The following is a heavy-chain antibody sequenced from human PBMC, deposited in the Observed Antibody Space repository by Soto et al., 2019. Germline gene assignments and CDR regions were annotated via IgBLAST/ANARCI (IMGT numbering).Heavy chain of an antibody. CDR3: TKDTHSPSGYFEAFDV. CDR2: ISWNSGII. Sequence: QLVESGGGLVQPGKSLRISCVASGFTFDDHTMHWVRQAPGRGLEWVSCISWNSGIIGYADSVKGRFTISRDNAKNSLYLRMDSLRPEDTAVYYCTKDTHSPSGYFEAFDVWGQGTKVTGSS. J-gene: IGHJ3*01. V-gene: IGHV3-9*01. CDR1: GFTFDDHT. D-gene: IGHD3-22*01.